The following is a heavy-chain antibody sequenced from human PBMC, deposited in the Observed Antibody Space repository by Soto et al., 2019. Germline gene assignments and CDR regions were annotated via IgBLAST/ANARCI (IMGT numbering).Heavy chain of an antibody. CDR3: ARGGHVVVVTAALDY. J-gene: IGHJ4*02. Sequence: QVQLVQSGAEVKKPGASVKVSCKASGDTFTDYYIHWVRQAPGQGLEWMGTVNPSGGHTTYAQHFLGRMTMPRETSTSTLYMELTSLRSEDTAVYYCARGGHVVVVTAALDYWGQGTLVTVSS. CDR1: GDTFTDYY. D-gene: IGHD2-21*02. V-gene: IGHV1-46*01. CDR2: VNPSGGHT.